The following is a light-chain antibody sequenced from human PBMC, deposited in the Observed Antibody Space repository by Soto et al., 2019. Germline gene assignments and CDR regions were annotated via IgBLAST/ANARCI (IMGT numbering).Light chain of an antibody. V-gene: IGKV1-5*03. J-gene: IGKJ1*01. Sequence: DIQMTQSPSTLSASVGDRVIITCRASQSISDWVAWYQQRPGKAPKFLISKASNLESGVPARFSGSGSGTEFTLTISSLQPDDSATYYCQQYNSYSWTFGQGTKVEIK. CDR2: KAS. CDR3: QQYNSYSWT. CDR1: QSISDW.